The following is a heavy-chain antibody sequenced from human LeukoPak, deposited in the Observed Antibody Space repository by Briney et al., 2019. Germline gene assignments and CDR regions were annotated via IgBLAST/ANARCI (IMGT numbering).Heavy chain of an antibody. Sequence: SETLSLTCTVSGVSISNNYFYWAWIRQPPGKGLELIGYVHYTGSTFYNSSLKSRVTISADTSKNQFSLKLSSVTAADTAVYYCARLAQGSGTYGFDYWGQGTLVTVSS. D-gene: IGHD3-10*01. V-gene: IGHV4-39*01. CDR2: VHYTGST. CDR3: ARLAQGSGTYGFDY. CDR1: GVSISNNYFY. J-gene: IGHJ4*02.